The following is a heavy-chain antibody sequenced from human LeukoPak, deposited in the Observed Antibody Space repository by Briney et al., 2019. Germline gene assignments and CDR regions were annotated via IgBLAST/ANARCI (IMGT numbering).Heavy chain of an antibody. J-gene: IGHJ4*02. CDR3: ARDSYDSSGSNFDY. CDR1: GFTFSNFW. D-gene: IGHD3-22*01. Sequence: GGSLRLSCAASGFTFSNFWMNWVRQAPGKGLEWVASIKQDGSEKYYVGSVKGRFTISRDNGKNSLYLQMNSLRAEDTAVYYCARDSYDSSGSNFDYWGQGTLVTVSS. CDR2: IKQDGSEK. V-gene: IGHV3-7*01.